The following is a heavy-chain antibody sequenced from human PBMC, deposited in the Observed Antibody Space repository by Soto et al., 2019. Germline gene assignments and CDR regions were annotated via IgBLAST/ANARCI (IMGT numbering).Heavy chain of an antibody. D-gene: IGHD1-1*01. CDR1: GGSFSGYC. CDR2: INHSGST. CDR3: AVCLSRVVDNRRLIAV. Sequence: SETLSLTCGVYGGSFSGYCWSWIRQPPGKGLEWIGEINHSGSTNYNPSLKSRVTISVDTSKNQFSLKLSSVTVADTAFYYCAVCLSRVVDNRRLIAVSGKGTTVPGSS. V-gene: IGHV4-34*01. J-gene: IGHJ6*04.